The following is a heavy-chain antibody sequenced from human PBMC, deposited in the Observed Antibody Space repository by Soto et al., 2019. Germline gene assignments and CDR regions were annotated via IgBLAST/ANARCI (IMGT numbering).Heavy chain of an antibody. V-gene: IGHV4-31*03. J-gene: IGHJ6*03. CDR1: GVSIGSGAYY. CDR3: ARVAKDFSYYYMDV. Sequence: PSETLSLTCTVSGVSIGSGAYYWTWIRQHPGKGLEWIGYISDSGSTDYNPSLKSRVTISGDTSKNHFSLNLNSLTAADTAVYYCARVAKDFSYYYMDVWGKGTTVTVSS. CDR2: ISDSGST.